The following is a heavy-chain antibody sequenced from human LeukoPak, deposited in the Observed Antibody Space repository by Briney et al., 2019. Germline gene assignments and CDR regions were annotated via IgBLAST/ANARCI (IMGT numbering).Heavy chain of an antibody. Sequence: PGGSLRLSCAASRFTFSSYAMHWVRQAPGKGLEWVAVISYDGSNKYYADSVKGRFTISRDNSKNTLYLQMNSLRAEDTAVYYCARGYCSSTSCYYFDYWGQGTLVTVSS. CDR1: RFTFSSYA. V-gene: IGHV3-30-3*01. CDR2: ISYDGSNK. J-gene: IGHJ4*02. CDR3: ARGYCSSTSCYYFDY. D-gene: IGHD2-2*01.